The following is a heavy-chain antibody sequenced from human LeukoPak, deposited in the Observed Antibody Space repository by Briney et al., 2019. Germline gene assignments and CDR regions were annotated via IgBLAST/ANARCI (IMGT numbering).Heavy chain of an antibody. CDR3: TRHDAVPVIGHGMGV. J-gene: IGHJ6*02. CDR1: GGSISSYY. V-gene: IGHV4-59*08. CDR2: IYYTGIT. D-gene: IGHD3-16*02. Sequence: SETLSLTCTVSGGSISSYYWSWIRQPPGKGLEWIGYIYYTGITNYNPSLESRVTISVDTSKNQFFLKLNSVTAADTAVYYCTRHDAVPVIGHGMGVWGQGTTVTVSS.